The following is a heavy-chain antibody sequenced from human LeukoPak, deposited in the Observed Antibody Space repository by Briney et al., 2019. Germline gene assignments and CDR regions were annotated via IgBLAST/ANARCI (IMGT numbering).Heavy chain of an antibody. J-gene: IGHJ4*02. CDR3: ARYNGAFGFDY. V-gene: IGHV4-59*01. CDR2: ICYSGST. Sequence: PSETLSLTCTVSGGSISSYCWSWIRQPPGKGLEWIGYICYSGSTKYNPSLKSRVTISEDTSKNQFSLKLSSVSAADTADYYCARYNGAFGFDYWGQGTLVTVSS. D-gene: IGHD1-26*01. CDR1: GGSISSYC.